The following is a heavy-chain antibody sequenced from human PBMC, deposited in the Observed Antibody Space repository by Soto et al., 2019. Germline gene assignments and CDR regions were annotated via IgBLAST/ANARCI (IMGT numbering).Heavy chain of an antibody. CDR1: GYTFTSYA. CDR3: ARKRSSGYYDSFDY. CDR2: IIPIFGTA. D-gene: IGHD3-22*01. Sequence: ASVKVSCKASGYTFTSYAISWVRQAPGQGLEWMGGIIPIFGTANYAQKFQGRVTITADESTSTAYVELSSLRSEDTAVYYCARKRSSGYYDSFDYWGQGTLVTVSS. V-gene: IGHV1-69*13. J-gene: IGHJ4*02.